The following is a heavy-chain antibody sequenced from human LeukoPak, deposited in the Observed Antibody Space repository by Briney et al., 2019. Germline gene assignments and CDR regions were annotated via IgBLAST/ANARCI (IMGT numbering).Heavy chain of an antibody. J-gene: IGHJ6*03. D-gene: IGHD6-13*01. Sequence: PGRSLRLSCAASGFTFSNYAIHWVRQAPGKGLEWVANIKQDGSEKYYVDSVKGRFTISRDNAKNSLYLQMNSLRAEDTAVYYCARDSSVAAAFNYYYYYYMDVWGKGTTVTVSS. V-gene: IGHV3-7*01. CDR1: GFTFSNYA. CDR3: ARDSSVAAAFNYYYYYYMDV. CDR2: IKQDGSEK.